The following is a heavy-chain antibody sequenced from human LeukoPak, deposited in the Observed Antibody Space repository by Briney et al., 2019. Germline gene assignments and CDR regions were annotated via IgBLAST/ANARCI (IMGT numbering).Heavy chain of an antibody. J-gene: IGHJ4*02. CDR1: GGTFSSYA. CDR2: IIPIFGTP. D-gene: IGHD5-18*01. V-gene: IGHV1-69*13. CDR3: ARGGPGSGYSYGLDY. Sequence: GASVKVSCKASGGTFSSYAISWVRQAPGQGLEWMGGIIPIFGTPNYAQKFQGRVTITADESTSTPYMELSSLRCEDTAVYYCARGGPGSGYSYGLDYWGQGTLVTVSS.